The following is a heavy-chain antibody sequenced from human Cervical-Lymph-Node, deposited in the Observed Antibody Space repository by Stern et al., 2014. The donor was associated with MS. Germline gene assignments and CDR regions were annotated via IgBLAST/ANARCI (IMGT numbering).Heavy chain of an antibody. J-gene: IGHJ4*02. CDR1: GFSLTNVRMG. CDR2: LFFHDEK. CDR3: SLIPLYSFWSANPSGGDDY. V-gene: IGHV2-26*01. D-gene: IGHD3-3*01. Sequence: ESGPALVRPTETLTLTCTVSGFSLTNVRMGVSWVRQPPGKALEWLAHLFFHDEKSYNTALKSRLSISKDTSKSQVVLTMTNMDPVDTATYYCSLIPLYSFWSANPSGGDDYWGQGTLVTVSS.